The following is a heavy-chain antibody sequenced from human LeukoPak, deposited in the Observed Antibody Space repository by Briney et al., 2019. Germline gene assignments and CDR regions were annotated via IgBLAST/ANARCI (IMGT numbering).Heavy chain of an antibody. V-gene: IGHV4-59*12. CDR2: IFHSGTT. CDR1: GFTFSSYS. CDR3: ARVRGRVDFWSGYYYDAFDI. J-gene: IGHJ3*02. D-gene: IGHD3-3*01. Sequence: PGGSLRLSCAASGFTFSSYSMNWIRQPPGKGLEWTGYIFHSGTTYYNPSLKSRVTISVDTSKNQFSLKLSSVTAADTAVYYCARVRGRVDFWSGYYYDAFDIWGQGTMVTVSS.